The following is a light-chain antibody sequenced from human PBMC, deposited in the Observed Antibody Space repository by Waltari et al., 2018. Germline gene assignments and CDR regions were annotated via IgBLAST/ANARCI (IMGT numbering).Light chain of an antibody. CDR3: SSRDSSASHVL. V-gene: IGLV3-19*01. CDR2: GKN. CDR1: SLRTSY. Sequence: SSELTQDPAVSVALGQPVRITCQGASLRTSYARWYPQTSGQAPILVLFGKNKRPSGIPDRFSGYNSETTTSLTITGAQAEDEADYYCSSRDSSASHVLFAGGTKLTVL. J-gene: IGLJ2*01.